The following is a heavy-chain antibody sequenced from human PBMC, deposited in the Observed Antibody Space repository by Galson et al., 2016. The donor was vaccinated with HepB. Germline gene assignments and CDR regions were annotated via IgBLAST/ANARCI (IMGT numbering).Heavy chain of an antibody. CDR1: GHTFTRHG. CDR3: ARDPLVPKYRNGMDV. V-gene: IGHV1-18*04. CDR2: INTNNGDT. D-gene: IGHD1-14*01. J-gene: IGHJ6*02. Sequence: SVKVSCKASGHTFTRHGISWVRQAPGQGLEWMGWINTNNGDTDYAQKLQGRVTMTTDTSTSTGYMELWSLRSDDTAVYYCARDPLVPKYRNGMDVWGQGTTVTVSS.